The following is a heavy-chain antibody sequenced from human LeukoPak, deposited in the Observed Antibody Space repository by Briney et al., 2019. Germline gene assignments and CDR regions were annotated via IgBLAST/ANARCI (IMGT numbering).Heavy chain of an antibody. J-gene: IGHJ3*02. V-gene: IGHV3-7*04. CDR3: ARKRYDAFDI. D-gene: IGHD4-17*01. CDR2: IKQDGSEK. CDR1: GSTFSSYW. Sequence: GGSLRLSCAASGSTFSSYWMNWVRQAPGKGLEWVANIKQDGSEKYYVDSVKGRFTISRDNAKNSLYLQMNSLRAEDTAVYYCARKRYDAFDIWGQGTMVTVSS.